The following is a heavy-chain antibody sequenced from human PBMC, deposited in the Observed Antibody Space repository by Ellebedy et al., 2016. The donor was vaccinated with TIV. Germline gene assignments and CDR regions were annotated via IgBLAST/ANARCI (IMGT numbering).Heavy chain of an antibody. CDR2: IYPGYSDT. D-gene: IGHD3-22*01. V-gene: IGHV5-51*01. CDR1: GYSFTSYW. Sequence: GESLKISCKGSGYSFTSYWIGWVRQMPGKGLEWMGIIYPGYSDTRYSPSFQGQVTISADESISTAYLQWSSLKASETAMYYCAGGHYYDSSGYYYAEYFQHWGQGTLVTVSS. CDR3: AGGHYYDSSGYYYAEYFQH. J-gene: IGHJ1*01.